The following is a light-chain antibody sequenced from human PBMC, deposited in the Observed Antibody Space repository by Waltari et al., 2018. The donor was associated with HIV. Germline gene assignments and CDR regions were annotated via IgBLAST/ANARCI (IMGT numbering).Light chain of an antibody. Sequence: QSALTQPASVSGSPGQSITISCTGTSSDVGGYTYASWYQQHPGKAPKLMIYDVSNRPSGVSDRFSGFKSANTASLTISGLQAEDEADYYCNSYTSSSTWVFGGGTKLTVL. CDR2: DVS. CDR1: SSDVGGYTY. J-gene: IGLJ3*02. CDR3: NSYTSSSTWV. V-gene: IGLV2-14*03.